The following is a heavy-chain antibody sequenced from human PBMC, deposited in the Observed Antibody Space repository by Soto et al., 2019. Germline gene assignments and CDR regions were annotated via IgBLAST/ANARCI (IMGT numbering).Heavy chain of an antibody. D-gene: IGHD3-3*01. V-gene: IGHV2-5*02. CDR1: GFSHTTSGVG. CDR2: IYWDDDK. Sequence: QITLNESGPTQVKPRQTLTLNYTFSGFSHTTSGVGVGWIRQSPGKAPEWLALIYWDDDKRYSPSLKSRLTITKDTSKNHLVLKIADLDPADTATYYCAHRVLRTVFGVVTTTAIYFDFWGQGTPVAVSS. CDR3: AHRVLRTVFGVVTTTAIYFDF. J-gene: IGHJ4*02.